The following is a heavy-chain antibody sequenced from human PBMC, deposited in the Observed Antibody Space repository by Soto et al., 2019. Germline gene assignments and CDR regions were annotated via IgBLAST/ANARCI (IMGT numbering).Heavy chain of an antibody. CDR3: ARVSVELWPDF. D-gene: IGHD1-7*01. CDR2: ISSSSSTI. J-gene: IGHJ4*02. V-gene: IGHV3-48*01. CDR1: GFTFSNYS. Sequence: EVPLVESGGGLVQPGGSLRLSCAASGFTFSNYSMNWVRQAPGKGLEWVSYISSSSSTIYYADSVKGRFTISRDNAKNSLYLQMNSLRAEDTAVYYCARVSVELWPDFWGQGTLVTVSS.